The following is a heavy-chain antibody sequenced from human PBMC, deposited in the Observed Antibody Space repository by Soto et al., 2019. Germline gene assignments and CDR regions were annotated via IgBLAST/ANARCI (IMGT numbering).Heavy chain of an antibody. V-gene: IGHV3-21*01. J-gene: IGHJ4*02. CDR1: GFTFSSYS. Sequence: GGSLRLSXAASGFTFSSYSLNWVRQAPGKGLEWVSSISSSSSYIYYADSVKGRFTISRDNAKNSLYLQMNSLRAEDTAVYYCARALTYAQQLVPIHFDYWGQGTLVTVPQ. D-gene: IGHD6-13*01. CDR3: ARALTYAQQLVPIHFDY. CDR2: ISSSSSYI.